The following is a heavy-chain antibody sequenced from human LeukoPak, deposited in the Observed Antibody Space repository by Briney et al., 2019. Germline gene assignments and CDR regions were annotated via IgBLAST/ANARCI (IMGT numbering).Heavy chain of an antibody. Sequence: SETLSLSCTVSGGSISSSSYYWGWIRQPPGKGLEWIGSIYYSGSTYYNPSLKSRVTISVDTSKNQVSLKLSSVIAADTAVYYCARHEFPTNYGGNDFDYWGQGTLVTVSS. CDR1: GGSISSSSYY. CDR3: ARHEFPTNYGGNDFDY. V-gene: IGHV4-39*01. CDR2: IYYSGST. J-gene: IGHJ4*02. D-gene: IGHD4-23*01.